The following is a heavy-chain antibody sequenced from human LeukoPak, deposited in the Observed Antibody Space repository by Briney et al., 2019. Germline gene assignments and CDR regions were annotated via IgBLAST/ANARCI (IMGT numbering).Heavy chain of an antibody. V-gene: IGHV1-69*05. D-gene: IGHD6-19*01. CDR2: IIPVFGTA. CDR3: ARDQRGEQWLDGDY. J-gene: IGHJ4*02. CDR1: GATFTTYA. Sequence: SVKVSCKASGATFTTYAIIWVRQAPGQGLEWMGGIIPVFGTANYAQRFQGRVTISTDESTSTVYMELSSLRSEDTAVYYCARDQRGEQWLDGDYWGQGTLVTVSS.